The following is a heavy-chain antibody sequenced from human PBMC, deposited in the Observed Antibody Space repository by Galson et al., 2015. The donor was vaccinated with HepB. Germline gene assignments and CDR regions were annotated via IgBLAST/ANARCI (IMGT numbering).Heavy chain of an antibody. CDR2: ISAYNGNT. CDR1: GYTFTSYG. Sequence: SVKVSCKASGYTFTSYGISWVRQAPGQGLEWMGWISAYNGNTNYAQKLQGRVTMTTDTSTSTAYMELRSLRSDDTAVYYCARSIVVVPAATPPHYYYYMDVWGKGTTVTVSS. J-gene: IGHJ6*03. CDR3: ARSIVVVPAATPPHYYYYMDV. D-gene: IGHD2-2*01. V-gene: IGHV1-18*01.